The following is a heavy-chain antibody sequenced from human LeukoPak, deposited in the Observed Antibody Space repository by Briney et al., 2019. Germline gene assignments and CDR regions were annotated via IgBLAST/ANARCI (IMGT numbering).Heavy chain of an antibody. CDR1: AFIFSGHW. J-gene: IGHJ5*02. V-gene: IGHV3-7*03. D-gene: IGHD2-15*01. Sequence: GGSLRLSCEGSAFIFSGHWMNWVRQTPGKGLEWVASIKEDGSERQYVDSVKGRFSISRDNTKGSLFLQLNSLRAEDTAVYYCARSGSSLNWFDPWGQGTLVTVSS. CDR3: ARSGSSLNWFDP. CDR2: IKEDGSER.